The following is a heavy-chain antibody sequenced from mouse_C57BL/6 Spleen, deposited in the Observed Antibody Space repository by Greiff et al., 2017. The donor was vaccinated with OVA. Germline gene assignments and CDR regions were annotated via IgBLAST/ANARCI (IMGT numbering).Heavy chain of an antibody. Sequence: EVKLVESGGGLVQPKGSLKLSCAASGFTFNTYAMHWVRQAPGKGLEWVARIRSKSSNYATYYADSVKDRFTISRDDSQSMIYLQMNNLKTEDTAMYYGVRVYSNGGYYAMDYWGQGTSVTVSS. J-gene: IGHJ4*01. CDR3: VRVYSNGGYYAMDY. D-gene: IGHD2-5*01. CDR2: IRSKSSNYAT. CDR1: GFTFNTYA. V-gene: IGHV10-3*01.